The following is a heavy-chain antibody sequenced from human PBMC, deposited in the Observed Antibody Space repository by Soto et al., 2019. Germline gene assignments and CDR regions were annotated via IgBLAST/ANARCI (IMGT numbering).Heavy chain of an antibody. CDR3: AMEYCSSTSCYRDY. Sequence: QVQLVQSGAEVKKPGSSVKVSCKASGGTFSSYTISWVRQAPGQGLEWMGRIIPILGIANYAQKFQGRVTITAYKSTSADYMELSSLRSEDTAVYYCAMEYCSSTSCYRDYWGQGTLVTVSS. V-gene: IGHV1-69*02. D-gene: IGHD2-2*02. CDR2: IIPILGIA. J-gene: IGHJ4*02. CDR1: GGTFSSYT.